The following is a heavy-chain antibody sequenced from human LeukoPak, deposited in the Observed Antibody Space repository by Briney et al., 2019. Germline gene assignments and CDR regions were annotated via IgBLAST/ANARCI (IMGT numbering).Heavy chain of an antibody. J-gene: IGHJ4*02. CDR2: IYYSGST. CDR1: GGSISSYY. Sequence: SETLSLTCTVSGGSISSYYWSWIRQPPGKGLEWIGYIYYSGSTNYNPSLKSRVTISVDTSKNQFSLKLSSVTAADTAVYYCARDVSLITARPRFVDYWGQGTLVTVSS. D-gene: IGHD6-6*01. V-gene: IGHV4-59*01. CDR3: ARDVSLITARPRFVDY.